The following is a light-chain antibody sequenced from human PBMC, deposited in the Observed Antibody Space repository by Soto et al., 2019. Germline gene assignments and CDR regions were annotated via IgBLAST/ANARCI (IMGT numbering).Light chain of an antibody. Sequence: EIEMTQSPATLSVSPGEGATLSCRASHSVDSNLAWYQQKPGQAPRLLIYGASTRPTGIPARFSGSGSGADFTLTISSLQSEDFAVYYCQQYDKWPLTLGGGTKVDIK. CDR3: QQYDKWPLT. V-gene: IGKV3D-15*01. J-gene: IGKJ4*01. CDR1: HSVDSN. CDR2: GAS.